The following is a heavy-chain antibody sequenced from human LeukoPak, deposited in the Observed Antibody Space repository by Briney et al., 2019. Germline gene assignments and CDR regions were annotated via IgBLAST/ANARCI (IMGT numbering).Heavy chain of an antibody. V-gene: IGHV3-73*01. CDR3: TWKQGFGVVGYYYMDV. CDR2: IRSKANSYAT. CDR1: GFTFSGSA. D-gene: IGHD3-3*01. Sequence: GGSLRLSCAASGFTFSGSAMHWVRQASGKGLEWVGRIRSKANSYATAYAASVKGRFTISRDGSKNTAYLQMNSLKTEDTAVYYCTWKQGFGVVGYYYMDVWGKGTTVTVSS. J-gene: IGHJ6*03.